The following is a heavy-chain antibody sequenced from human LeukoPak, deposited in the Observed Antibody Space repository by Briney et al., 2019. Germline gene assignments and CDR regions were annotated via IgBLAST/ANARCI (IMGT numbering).Heavy chain of an antibody. V-gene: IGHV4-4*07. CDR3: ARGRGSSWYYFDY. D-gene: IGHD6-13*01. CDR1: GGSISSYY. CDR2: IYASGST. J-gene: IGHJ4*02. Sequence: SETLSLTCTVSGGSISSYYWSWIRQPAGKGLEWIGRIYASGSTNYNPSLKGRVTMSVDTSKNQFSLQLRSVTAADTAVYYCARGRGSSWYYFDYWGQGTLATVSS.